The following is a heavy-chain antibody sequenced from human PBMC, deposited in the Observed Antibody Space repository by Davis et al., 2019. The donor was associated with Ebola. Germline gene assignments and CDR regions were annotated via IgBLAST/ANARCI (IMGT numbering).Heavy chain of an antibody. CDR2: IRSKANSYAT. V-gene: IGHV3-73*01. CDR1: GFTFSGSA. CDR3: TATVTTDY. Sequence: GESLKISCAASGFTFSGSAMHWVRQASGKRLEWVGRIRSKANSYATAYAASVKGRFTISRDDSKNTAYLQMNSLKTEDTAVYYCTATVTTDYWGQGTLVTVSS. J-gene: IGHJ4*02. D-gene: IGHD4-17*01.